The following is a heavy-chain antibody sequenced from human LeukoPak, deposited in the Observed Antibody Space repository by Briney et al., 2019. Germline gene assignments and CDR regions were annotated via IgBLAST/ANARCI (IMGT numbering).Heavy chain of an antibody. CDR1: GFTFSTYA. V-gene: IGHV3-23*01. CDR2: ISGSGGST. J-gene: IGHJ3*02. Sequence: KPGGSLRLSCAGSGFTFSTYAMSWVRQAPGKGLEWVSGISGSGGSTYYADSVKGRFTISRDNSKSSLYLQMHSLRAEDTAVYYCAKDAKLGMATMYSFDTWGQGTMVTVSS. CDR3: AKDAKLGMATMYSFDT. D-gene: IGHD5-24*01.